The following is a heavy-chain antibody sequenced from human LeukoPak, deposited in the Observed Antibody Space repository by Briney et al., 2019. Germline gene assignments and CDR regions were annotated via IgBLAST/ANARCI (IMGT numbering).Heavy chain of an antibody. CDR1: GGSFSGYY. D-gene: IGHD3-22*01. V-gene: IGHV4-34*01. CDR3: ARGRNYYDSSGKDDFDY. CDR2: INHSGST. J-gene: IGHJ4*02. Sequence: SETLSLTCAVYGGSFSGYYWSWIRQPPGKGLEWIGEINHSGSTNYNPSLKSRVTISVDTSKNQFSLKLSSVTAADTAAYYCARGRNYYDSSGKDDFDYWGQGTLVTVSS.